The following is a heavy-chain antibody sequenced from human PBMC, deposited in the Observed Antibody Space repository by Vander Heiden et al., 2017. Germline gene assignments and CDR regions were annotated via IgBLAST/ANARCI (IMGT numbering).Heavy chain of an antibody. V-gene: IGHV3-9*01. D-gene: IGHD3-22*01. Sequence: EVQLVESGGGLVQHGRSLRLSCAASGFTFADYAMHWVRQAPGKGLEWVSGISWNSNTIGYAGSVQGRFTISRDNAKNSLYLQMHSLRPEDTALYYCAKFTSFDYDNTGAFDTCGQVTMVTVSS. CDR1: GFTFADYA. CDR3: AKFTSFDYDNTGAFDT. J-gene: IGHJ3*02. CDR2: ISWNSNTI.